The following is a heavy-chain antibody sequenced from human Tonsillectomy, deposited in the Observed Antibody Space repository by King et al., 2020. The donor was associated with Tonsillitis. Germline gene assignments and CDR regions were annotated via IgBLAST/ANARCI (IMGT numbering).Heavy chain of an antibody. CDR3: ARDGLATRAFDI. Sequence: QLVQAGGGLVQTGGSLRLSCAVSGCTFSSYGMSWVRQAPGMGREGGAHITQDGSEKYYVDSVKGRVTISRDNAKNSLYLQMNSLRAEDTAVYYCARDGLATRAFDIWGQGTMVTVSS. J-gene: IGHJ3*02. CDR2: ITQDGSEK. CDR1: GCTFSSYG. V-gene: IGHV3-7*01. D-gene: IGHD1-26*01.